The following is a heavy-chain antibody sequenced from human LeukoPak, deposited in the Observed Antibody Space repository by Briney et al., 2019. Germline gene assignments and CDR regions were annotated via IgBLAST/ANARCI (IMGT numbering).Heavy chain of an antibody. Sequence: GGSLRLSCAASGFTFSSYWMHWVRQAPGKGLVWVSRINSDGSSTSYADSVKGRFTISRDNAKNTLYLKMNSLRAEDTAVYYSARDSSGWYVSYYYYYMDVWGKGTTVTVSS. V-gene: IGHV3-74*01. D-gene: IGHD6-19*01. CDR1: GFTFSSYW. J-gene: IGHJ6*03. CDR2: INSDGSST. CDR3: ARDSSGWYVSYYYYYMDV.